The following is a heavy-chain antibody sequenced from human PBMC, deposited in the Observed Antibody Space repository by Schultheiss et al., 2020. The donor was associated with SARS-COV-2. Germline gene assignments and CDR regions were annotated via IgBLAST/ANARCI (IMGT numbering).Heavy chain of an antibody. J-gene: IGHJ4*02. CDR2: IYYNGYT. D-gene: IGHD6-19*01. CDR3: ARHQSSGLDY. CDR1: GGSIRSSTYH. Sequence: SQTLSLTCSVSGGSIRSSTYHWAWIRQPPGKGLEWIGNIYYNGYTYHNPSLKSRVSISLDTSKNQFSLKLSSVTAADTAVYYCARHQSSGLDYWGQGTLVTVSS. V-gene: IGHV4-39*01.